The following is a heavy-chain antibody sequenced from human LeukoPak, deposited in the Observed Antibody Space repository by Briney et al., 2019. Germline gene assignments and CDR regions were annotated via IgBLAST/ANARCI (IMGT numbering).Heavy chain of an antibody. CDR3: TRGYGTFDF. Sequence: SETLSLTCAVSGGSINSGGYSWSWIRQPPGKGLEWMGYIYHSGSTYYNPSLKSRVTMSVDRSKNHFSLKLNSVTAADTAVYYCTRGYGTFDFWGQGILVTVSS. J-gene: IGHJ4*02. CDR1: GGSINSGGYS. V-gene: IGHV4-30-2*01. CDR2: IYHSGST. D-gene: IGHD5-18*01.